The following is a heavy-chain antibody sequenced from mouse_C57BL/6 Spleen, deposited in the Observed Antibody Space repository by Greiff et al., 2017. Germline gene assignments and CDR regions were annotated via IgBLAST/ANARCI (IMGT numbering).Heavy chain of an antibody. Sequence: EVQLQQSGAELVRPGASVKLSCTASGFNIKDDYMHWVNQRPEQGLEWIGWIDPENGDTEYASKFQGKATITADTSSNTAYLQLSSLTSEDTAVYYCTTIYYGSSYLCAYWGQGTLVTVSA. CDR2: IDPENGDT. CDR1: GFNIKDDY. V-gene: IGHV14-4*01. J-gene: IGHJ3*01. CDR3: TTIYYGSSYLCAY. D-gene: IGHD1-1*01.